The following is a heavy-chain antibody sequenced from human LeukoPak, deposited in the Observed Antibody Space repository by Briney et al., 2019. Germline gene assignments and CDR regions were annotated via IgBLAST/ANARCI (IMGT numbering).Heavy chain of an antibody. CDR3: AKEFRTGRDYDRYSDY. J-gene: IGHJ4*02. Sequence: ASVKVSCKASGYTFTGYYIHWVRQAPGQGLELMGWINPKSGGTNYGLKFQGRVTMTRDTSISTAHMELSRLTSDDTAMYYCAKEFRTGRDYDRYSDYWGQGTLVTVSS. V-gene: IGHV1-2*02. CDR2: INPKSGGT. D-gene: IGHD3-16*02. CDR1: GYTFTGYY.